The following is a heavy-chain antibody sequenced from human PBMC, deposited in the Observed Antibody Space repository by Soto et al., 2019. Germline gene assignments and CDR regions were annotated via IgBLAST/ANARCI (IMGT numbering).Heavy chain of an antibody. V-gene: IGHV3-48*01. Sequence: EVQLVESGGDSVQPGGSLRLSCVASGFSLSDYSMNWVRLAPGKGLEWVAYLYKGGSPIYYADSVKGRFTISRDTGKNSLYLQMNTLRAEDTAVYYCVRDPEALDYWGQGTLVTVSS. CDR1: GFSLSDYS. CDR3: VRDPEALDY. CDR2: LYKGGSPI. J-gene: IGHJ4*02.